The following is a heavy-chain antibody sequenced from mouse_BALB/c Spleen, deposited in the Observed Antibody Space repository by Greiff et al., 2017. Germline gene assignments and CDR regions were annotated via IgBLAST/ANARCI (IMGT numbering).Heavy chain of an antibody. D-gene: IGHD1-1*01. CDR1: GYSITSDYA. CDR2: ISYSGST. Sequence: VQLQQSGPGLVKPSQSLSLTCTVTGYSITSDYAWNWIRQFPGNKLEWMGYISYSGSTSYNPSLKSRISITRDTSKNQFFLQLNSVTTEDTATYYCARFTTNWYFDVWGAGTTVTVSS. V-gene: IGHV3-2*02. CDR3: ARFTTNWYFDV. J-gene: IGHJ1*01.